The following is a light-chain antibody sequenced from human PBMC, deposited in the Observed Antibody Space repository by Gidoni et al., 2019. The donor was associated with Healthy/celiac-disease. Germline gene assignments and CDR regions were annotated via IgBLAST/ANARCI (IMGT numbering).Light chain of an antibody. J-gene: IGKJ4*01. CDR2: DAS. V-gene: IGKV1-33*01. CDR3: QQYDNLPPLT. Sequence: DIQMTQSPSSLSASVGDRVTITCQASQDISNYLNWYHQKPGKAPKLLIYDASKLETGVPSRFSGSGAGTDFTFTISSLQPEDIATYYCQQYDNLPPLTFGGGTKVEIK. CDR1: QDISNY.